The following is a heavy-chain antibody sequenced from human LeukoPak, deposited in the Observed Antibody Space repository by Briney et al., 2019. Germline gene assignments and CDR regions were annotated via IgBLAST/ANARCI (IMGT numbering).Heavy chain of an antibody. J-gene: IGHJ3*02. D-gene: IGHD5-24*01. CDR2: IKPDGSDK. Sequence: GGSLRLSCVGSGFSFRSHWVILVRQSPGKGLEWVANIKPDGSDKYYVDSARGRFTVSRDNAKNSAFLQMNSLRAEDTAIYYCATISAQTFDIWGQGTLVSVSS. CDR1: GFSFRSHW. CDR3: ATISAQTFDI. V-gene: IGHV3-7*01.